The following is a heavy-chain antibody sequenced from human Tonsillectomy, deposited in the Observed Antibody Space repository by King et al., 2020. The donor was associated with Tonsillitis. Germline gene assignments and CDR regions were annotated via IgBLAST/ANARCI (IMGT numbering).Heavy chain of an antibody. Sequence: VQLVESGGGLVQPGGSLRLSCAASGFTVSSNYMSWVRQAPGKGLEWVSVIYSGGSTYYADSVKGRFTISRDNSKNTLYLQMNSLRAEDTAVYYCARDREYSSGPQGYWGQGTLVTVSS. V-gene: IGHV3-66*01. CDR2: IYSGGST. J-gene: IGHJ4*02. CDR1: GFTVSSNY. CDR3: ARDREYSSGPQGY. D-gene: IGHD6-19*01.